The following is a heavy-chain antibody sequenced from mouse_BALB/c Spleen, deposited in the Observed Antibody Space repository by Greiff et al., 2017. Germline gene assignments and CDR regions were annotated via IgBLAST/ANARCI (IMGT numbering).Heavy chain of an antibody. CDR2: IWGDGST. V-gene: IGHV2-6-7*01. D-gene: IGHD3-1*01. CDR1: GFSLTGYG. J-gene: IGHJ2*01. CDR3: AREGSSGYFDY. Sequence: VQRVESGPGLVAPSQSLSITCTVSGFSLTGYGVNWVRQPPGKGLEWLGMIWGDGSTDYNSALKSRLSISKDNSKSQVFLKMNSLQTDDTARYYCAREGSSGYFDYWGQGTTLTVSS.